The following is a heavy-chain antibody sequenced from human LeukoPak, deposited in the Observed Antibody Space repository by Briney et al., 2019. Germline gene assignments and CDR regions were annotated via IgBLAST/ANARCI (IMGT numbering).Heavy chain of an antibody. Sequence: PSETLSLTCTVSGGSISSYYWSWIRQPPGKGLEWIGYFYNSGSTNYNPSLKSRVTISVDTSKNQFPLKLTSVTAADTAVYYCARGDSSGHPAFDYWGQGTLVTVSS. V-gene: IGHV4-59*01. CDR3: ARGDSSGHPAFDY. D-gene: IGHD3-22*01. J-gene: IGHJ4*02. CDR1: GGSISSYY. CDR2: FYNSGST.